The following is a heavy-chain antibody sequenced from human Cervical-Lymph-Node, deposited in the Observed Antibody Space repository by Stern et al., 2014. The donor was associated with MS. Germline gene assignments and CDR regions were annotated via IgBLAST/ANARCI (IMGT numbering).Heavy chain of an antibody. CDR1: GFSLSATGVG. D-gene: IGHD3-3*01. CDR3: AHTNYDFGNGPTFDY. V-gene: IGHV2-5*02. CDR2: IYWDGDQ. J-gene: IGHJ4*02. Sequence: ESGPKLVKPTQTLTLTCSFSGFSLSATGVGVGRNRQTPGNALEWLALIYWDGDQHYRPSLKSRLTITKDTSKIQVVLTRTKMAPVDSATYYCAHTNYDFGNGPTFDYWGQGTLVTVSS.